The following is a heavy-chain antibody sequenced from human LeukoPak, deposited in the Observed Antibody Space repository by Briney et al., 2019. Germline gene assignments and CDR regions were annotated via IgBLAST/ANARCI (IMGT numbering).Heavy chain of an antibody. CDR3: AGRNKLYSSGWYVWFDP. D-gene: IGHD6-19*01. CDR1: GFTFSSYA. J-gene: IGHJ5*02. CDR2: ISSSGSTI. V-gene: IGHV3-11*01. Sequence: PGGSLRLSCAASGFTFSSYAMSWIRQAPGKGLEWVSYISSSGSTIYYADSVKGRFTISRDNAKNSLYLQMNSLRAEDTAVYYCAGRNKLYSSGWYVWFDPWGQGTLVTVSS.